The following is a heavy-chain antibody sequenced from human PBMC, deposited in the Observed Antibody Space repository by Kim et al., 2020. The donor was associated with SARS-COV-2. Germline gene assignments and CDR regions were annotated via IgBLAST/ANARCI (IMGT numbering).Heavy chain of an antibody. D-gene: IGHD2-21*02. CDR2: IYYSGST. J-gene: IGHJ4*02. Sequence: SETLSLTCAVSGGSISSGGYSWSWIRQPPGKGLEWIGYIYYSGSTYYNPSLKSRVTISVDRSKNQFSLKLSSVTAADTAVYYCARAGDSGPFFVYWGQGTLVTVSS. CDR1: GGSISSGGYS. V-gene: IGHV4-30-2*01. CDR3: ARAGDSGPFFVY.